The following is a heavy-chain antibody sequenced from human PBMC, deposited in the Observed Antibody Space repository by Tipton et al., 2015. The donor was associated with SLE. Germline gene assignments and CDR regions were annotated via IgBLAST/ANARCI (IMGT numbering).Heavy chain of an antibody. D-gene: IGHD3-22*01. CDR1: GGSFSGYY. J-gene: IGHJ3*02. V-gene: IGHV4-34*01. CDR3: ARVALDYYDSSGYYGGAFDI. CDR2: INHSGST. Sequence: LRLSCAVYGGSFSGYYWSWIRQPPGKGLEWIGEINHSGSTNYNPSLKSRVTISVDTSKNQFSLKLSSVTAADTAVYYCARVALDYYDSSGYYGGAFDIWGQGTMVTVSS.